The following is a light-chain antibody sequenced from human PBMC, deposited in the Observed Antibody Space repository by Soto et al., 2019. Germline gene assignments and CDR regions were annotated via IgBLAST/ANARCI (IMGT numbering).Light chain of an antibody. CDR2: GAS. CDR3: QQYGSSGGIT. J-gene: IGKJ5*01. CDR1: QSVSSN. Sequence: EIVMTQSPATLSVSPGERATLSCRASQSVSSNLAWYQQKPGQAPRLLIYGASTRATGIPDRFSGSGSGTDFTLTISRLEPEDFAVYYCQQYGSSGGITFGHGTRLEIK. V-gene: IGKV3-20*01.